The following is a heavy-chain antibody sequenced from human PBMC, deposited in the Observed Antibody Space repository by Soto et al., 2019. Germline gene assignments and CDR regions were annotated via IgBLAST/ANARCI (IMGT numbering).Heavy chain of an antibody. CDR1: GFTLDDHA. CDR2: ISWNGVIL. V-gene: IGHV3-9*01. J-gene: IGHJ6*02. Sequence: EVQLVESGGGLVQPGRSLRLSCAVSGFTLDDHAVYWVRQVPGKGLEWVSGISWNGVILGYPDSVRGRFTISREKAKKSVYLQMNSLRPEDTALYYCTKDRSHQVVSKDMDVWGQGTTVTVS. CDR3: TKDRSHQVVSKDMDV. D-gene: IGHD2-2*01.